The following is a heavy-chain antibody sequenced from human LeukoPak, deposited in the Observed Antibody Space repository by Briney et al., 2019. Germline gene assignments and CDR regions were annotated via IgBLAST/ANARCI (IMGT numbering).Heavy chain of an antibody. CDR2: IYHSAST. CDR3: ARQRGRNWFDP. V-gene: IGHV4-38-2*02. CDR1: GGSISSYY. D-gene: IGHD3-16*01. J-gene: IGHJ5*02. Sequence: SETLSLTCTVSGGSISSYYWGWIRQPPGKGLEWIGSIYHSASTYYNPSLKSRVTLSVDTSKNQFSLKLNSVTAADTAVYYCARQRGRNWFDPWGQGTLVTVSS.